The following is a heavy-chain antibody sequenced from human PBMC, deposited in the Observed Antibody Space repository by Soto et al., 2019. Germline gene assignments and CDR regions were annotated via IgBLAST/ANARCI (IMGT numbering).Heavy chain of an antibody. CDR3: ARAFFYQGSDSRGYSFDAFDF. Sequence: QVQLVQSGAEVKKPGASVKVSCKASGYTFTSSGMSWVRQAPGQGLEWMGWTSAHTGSSEYAQRFQGRHPMTTDRSTSTAYMELRSLRSDDTAVYYCARAFFYQGSDSRGYSFDAFDFWGPGTLVTVSS. CDR2: TSAHTGSS. CDR1: GYTFTSSG. V-gene: IGHV1-18*01. D-gene: IGHD3-22*01. J-gene: IGHJ3*01.